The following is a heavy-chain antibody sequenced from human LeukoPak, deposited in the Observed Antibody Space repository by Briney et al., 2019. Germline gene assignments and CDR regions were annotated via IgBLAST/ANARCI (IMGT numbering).Heavy chain of an antibody. CDR2: INHSGST. D-gene: IGHD3-3*01. J-gene: IGHJ4*02. CDR1: GGSFSGYY. Sequence: SETLSLTCAVYGGSFSGYYWSWIRQPPGKGLEWIGEINHSGSTNYNPSLKSRVTISVDTSKNQFSLKLSSVTAADTAVYYCARHYPRDDFWSGYYIGFDYWGQGTLVTVSS. CDR3: ARHYPRDDFWSGYYIGFDY. V-gene: IGHV4-34*01.